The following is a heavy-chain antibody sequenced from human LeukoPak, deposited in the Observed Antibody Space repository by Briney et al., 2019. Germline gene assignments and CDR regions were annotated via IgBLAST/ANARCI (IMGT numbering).Heavy chain of an antibody. Sequence: ASVRVSCKASGYTFTSDDINWVRQATGQGLERMGWMNPNSGNTGYAQKFQGRVTMTRNTSISTAYMELSSLRSEDTAVYYCARRRMIVPGSWFDPWGQGTLVTVSS. V-gene: IGHV1-8*01. CDR2: MNPNSGNT. D-gene: IGHD3-22*01. CDR3: ARRRMIVPGSWFDP. CDR1: GYTFTSDD. J-gene: IGHJ5*02.